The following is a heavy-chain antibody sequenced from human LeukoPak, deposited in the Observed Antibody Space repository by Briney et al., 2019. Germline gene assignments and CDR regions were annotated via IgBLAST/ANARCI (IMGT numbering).Heavy chain of an antibody. V-gene: IGHV1-8*02. CDR2: MNPNKGNT. D-gene: IGHD3-10*01. CDR1: GGTFSSYA. CDR3: VRDGEGVAISVNYWFDP. Sequence: ASVKVSCKASGGTFSSYAISWVRQAPGQGLEWMGWMNPNKGNTGYAHKFQGRVTMTRDTAISTAYMELRSLRSEDTAVYYCVRDGEGVAISVNYWFDPWGQGTMVTVSS. J-gene: IGHJ5*02.